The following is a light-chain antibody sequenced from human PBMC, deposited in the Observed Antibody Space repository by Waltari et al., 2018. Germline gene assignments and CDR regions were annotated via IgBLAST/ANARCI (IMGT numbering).Light chain of an antibody. CDR1: QSISSN. CDR3: QQYHAWWT. V-gene: IGKV3D-15*01. J-gene: IGKJ1*01. Sequence: IVMTQSPATLSVSPGERASFPCRASQSISSNLAWYQQKPGQTPRLLIYGASARATGIPARFSGSGSGTEFTLTITSLQSEDCAVYYCQQYHAWWTFGQVTRVEIK. CDR2: GAS.